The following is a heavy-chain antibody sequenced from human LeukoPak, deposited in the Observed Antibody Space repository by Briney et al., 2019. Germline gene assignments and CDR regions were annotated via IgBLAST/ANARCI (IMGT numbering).Heavy chain of an antibody. J-gene: IGHJ5*02. Sequence: PGGSLRLSCAASRFTFSSYSMNWVRQAPGKGLEWVSSISSSSSYIYYADSVKGRFTISRDNAKNSLYLQMNSLRAEDTAVYYCAGNRYYENWFDPWGQGTLVTVSS. CDR1: RFTFSSYS. V-gene: IGHV3-21*01. CDR2: ISSSSSYI. CDR3: AGNRYYENWFDP. D-gene: IGHD3-3*01.